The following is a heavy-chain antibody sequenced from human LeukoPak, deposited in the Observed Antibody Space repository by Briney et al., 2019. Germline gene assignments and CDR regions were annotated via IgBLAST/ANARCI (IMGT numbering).Heavy chain of an antibody. V-gene: IGHV4-38-2*01. D-gene: IGHD3-3*01. CDR1: GYSISSGYY. J-gene: IGHJ4*02. CDR2: IYHSGST. Sequence: PSETLSLTCAVSGYSISSGYYWGWIRQPPGKGLEWIGSIYHSGSTYYNPSLKSRVTISVDTSKNHFSLKLSSVTAADTAVYYCARGSMYNDFWSGYHARFDYWGQGTLVTVSS. CDR3: ARGSMYNDFWSGYHARFDY.